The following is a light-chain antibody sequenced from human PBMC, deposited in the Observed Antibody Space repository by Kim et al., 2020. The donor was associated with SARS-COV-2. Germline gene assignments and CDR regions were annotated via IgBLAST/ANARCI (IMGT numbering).Light chain of an antibody. Sequence: DIQMTQTPSSLSASVGDRVTITCRASQDIGIDLAWFQQKRGKAPKSLIYAASSLQSGVPSRFSGSRSGTEYTFSISSLQPEDFGTYYCQQSHSYPRTFGQGTKVDIK. J-gene: IGKJ1*01. CDR2: AAS. V-gene: IGKV1-16*01. CDR1: QDIGID. CDR3: QQSHSYPRT.